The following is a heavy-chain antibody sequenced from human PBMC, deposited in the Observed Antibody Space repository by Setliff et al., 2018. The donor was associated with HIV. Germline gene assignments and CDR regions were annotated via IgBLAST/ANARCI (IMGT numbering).Heavy chain of an antibody. CDR2: IHDSEST. CDR3: ARQGMWSYETGGNPTATFDY. CDR1: GGSISSGDYY. J-gene: IGHJ4*02. V-gene: IGHV4-39*01. D-gene: IGHD2-8*02. Sequence: PSETLSLTCTVSGGSISSGDYYWSWIRQPPGKGLEWIGNIHDSESTYYNPSLKSRVTISVDTSKNQFSLRLNSVTAADTAVYYCARQGMWSYETGGNPTATFDYWGQGVLVTVSS.